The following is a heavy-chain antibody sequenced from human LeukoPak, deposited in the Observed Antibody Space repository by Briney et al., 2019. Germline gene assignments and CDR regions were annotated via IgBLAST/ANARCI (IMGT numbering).Heavy chain of an antibody. CDR1: GGSISSSTYY. J-gene: IGHJ4*02. V-gene: IGHV4-39*02. Sequence: PSETLSLTCSVSGGSISSSTYYWGWIRQPPGKGLEWIGAIYYTGTTYYNPSLRSRVTISVDTSKNHFSLKLSSVTAADTALYYCASAPRQGSMGGLDYWGQGTLVTVSS. D-gene: IGHD3-16*01. CDR3: ASAPRQGSMGGLDY. CDR2: IYYTGTT.